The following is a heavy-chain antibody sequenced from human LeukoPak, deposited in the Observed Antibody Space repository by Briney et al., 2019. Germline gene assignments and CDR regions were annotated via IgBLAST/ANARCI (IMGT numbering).Heavy chain of an antibody. Sequence: PGGSLRLSCAASGFTVSSNYMSWVRQAPGKGLEWVSVIYSGGSIGYADSVKGRFTISRDNAKNSLYLQMNSLRAEDTALYYCAKGPSLDCSSTSCYSSYYYMDVWGKGTTVTVSS. V-gene: IGHV3-53*05. J-gene: IGHJ6*03. CDR3: AKGPSLDCSSTSCYSSYYYMDV. CDR2: IYSGGSI. CDR1: GFTVSSNY. D-gene: IGHD2-2*01.